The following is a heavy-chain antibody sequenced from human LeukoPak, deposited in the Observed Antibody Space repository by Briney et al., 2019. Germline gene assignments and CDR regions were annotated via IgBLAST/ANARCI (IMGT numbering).Heavy chain of an antibody. CDR1: GGSISSSSYY. CDR2: FFYSGST. V-gene: IGHV4-39*07. Sequence: SETLSLTCTVSGGSISSSSYYWGWIRQPPGKGLEWIGSFFYSGSTYYNPSLKSRVTISVDTSKNQLSLKLSSVTAADTAVYYCAGGVSSVVVPAAILGFDPWGQGTLVTVSS. D-gene: IGHD2-2*01. CDR3: AGGVSSVVVPAAILGFDP. J-gene: IGHJ5*02.